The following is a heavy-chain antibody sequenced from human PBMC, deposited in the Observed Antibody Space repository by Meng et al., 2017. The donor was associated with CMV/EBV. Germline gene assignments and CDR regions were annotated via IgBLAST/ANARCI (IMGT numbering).Heavy chain of an antibody. V-gene: IGHV3-7*03. CDR3: ARGGWYFDL. Sequence: LRRSCAASGFTLSGCWMSWGRQAPGKGLEWMANIKQDGSEKYSVDSVKGRFTISRDNAKNSLYLQMNSLRAEDRAVYFCARGGWYFDLWGRGTLVTVSS. CDR2: IKQDGSEK. CDR1: GFTLSGCW. J-gene: IGHJ2*01.